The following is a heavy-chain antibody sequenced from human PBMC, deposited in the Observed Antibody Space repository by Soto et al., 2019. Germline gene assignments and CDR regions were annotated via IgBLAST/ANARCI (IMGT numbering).Heavy chain of an antibody. CDR1: GFTFSRQA. V-gene: IGHV3-33*06. CDR3: AKEGEAVVVPENWFDP. J-gene: IGHJ5*02. D-gene: IGHD2-2*01. Sequence: GGSLRLSCAASGFTFSRQAMHWVRQAPGRGLEWVAVIWYHGIDKYYADSVKGRFTISRDNSKNTVYLQMNSLRGEDTTVYYCAKEGEAVVVPENWFDPWGQGTLVTVSS. CDR2: IWYHGIDK.